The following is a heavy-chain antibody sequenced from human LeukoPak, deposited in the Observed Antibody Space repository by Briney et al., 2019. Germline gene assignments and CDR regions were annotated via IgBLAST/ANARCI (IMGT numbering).Heavy chain of an antibody. D-gene: IGHD3-10*01. CDR3: ARVHSRLLELRWFDP. Sequence: PSGTLSLTCTVSGGSISSGGYYWSWIRQHPGKGLEWIGYIYYSGSTYYNPSLKSRVTISVDTSKNQFSLKLSSVTAADTAVYYCARVHSRLLELRWFDPWGQGTLVTVSS. V-gene: IGHV4-31*03. J-gene: IGHJ5*02. CDR2: IYYSGST. CDR1: GGSISSGGYY.